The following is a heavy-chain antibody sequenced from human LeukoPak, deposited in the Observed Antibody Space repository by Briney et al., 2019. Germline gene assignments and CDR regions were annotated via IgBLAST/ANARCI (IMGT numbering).Heavy chain of an antibody. Sequence: GGSLRLSCAASGFTFSSYWMNWVRQAPGKGLEWVSGISWNSGSIGYADSVKGRFTISRDNAKNSLYLQMNSLRAEDTALYYCAKGPAAAGTFWFDPWGQGTLVTVSS. J-gene: IGHJ5*02. V-gene: IGHV3-9*01. CDR2: ISWNSGSI. D-gene: IGHD6-13*01. CDR1: GFTFSSYW. CDR3: AKGPAAAGTFWFDP.